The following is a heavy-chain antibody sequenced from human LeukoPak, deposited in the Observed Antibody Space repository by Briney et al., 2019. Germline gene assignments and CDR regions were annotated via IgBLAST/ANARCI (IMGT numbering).Heavy chain of an antibody. CDR1: GFTFSSYG. Sequence: PGGSLRLSCAASGFTFSSYGMHWVRQAPGKGLEWVAVIWYDGSNKYYADSVKGRFTISRDNSKNTLYLQMNSLRDEDTAVYYCARDQWTVRVPYYYYGMDVWGQGTTVTVSS. J-gene: IGHJ6*02. V-gene: IGHV3-33*01. CDR2: IWYDGSNK. D-gene: IGHD2-8*01. CDR3: ARDQWTVRVPYYYYGMDV.